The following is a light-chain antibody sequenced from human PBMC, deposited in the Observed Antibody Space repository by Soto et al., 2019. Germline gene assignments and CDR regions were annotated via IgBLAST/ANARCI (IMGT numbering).Light chain of an antibody. Sequence: DIQMTQSPSSLSVSVGDRDTITCRASQGISNSLAWYQQKPGKDPQLLIYAASTLQSGVPSRFSGSGSGTDFILSISTLQPEDVATYCCQNYKSAPLFLGGGTKVEIK. CDR1: QGISNS. J-gene: IGKJ4*01. V-gene: IGKV1-27*01. CDR2: AAS. CDR3: QNYKSAPLF.